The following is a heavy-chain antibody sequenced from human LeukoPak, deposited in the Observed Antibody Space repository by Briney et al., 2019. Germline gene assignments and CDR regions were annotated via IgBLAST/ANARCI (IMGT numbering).Heavy chain of an antibody. V-gene: IGHV3-23*01. D-gene: IGHD3-3*01. J-gene: IGHJ4*02. CDR2: IRSSGATT. CDR3: AKARDGFGVDTIDY. Sequence: HPGGSLRLSCAASGFTFNNYAMTWVRQAPGKGLEWVSAIRSSGATTYYADSVKGRFTISRDNSKNTLYLQLSSLRGDDTAIYYCAKARDGFGVDTIDYWGQGTLVTVSS. CDR1: GFTFNNYA.